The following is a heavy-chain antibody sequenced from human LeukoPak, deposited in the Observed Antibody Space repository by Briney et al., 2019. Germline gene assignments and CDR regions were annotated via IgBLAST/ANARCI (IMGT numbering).Heavy chain of an antibody. V-gene: IGHV4-59*01. Sequence: SETLSLTCNVSGGSINSFYWSWVRRPPGKGLEGIGNIYYSGRTNYNPSLKSRVTISVDTPKNQFSLKVNSVTAADTALYYCARDREGRAFDIWGQGAMVTVSS. CDR3: ARDREGRAFDI. J-gene: IGHJ3*02. CDR2: IYYSGRT. CDR1: GGSINSFY.